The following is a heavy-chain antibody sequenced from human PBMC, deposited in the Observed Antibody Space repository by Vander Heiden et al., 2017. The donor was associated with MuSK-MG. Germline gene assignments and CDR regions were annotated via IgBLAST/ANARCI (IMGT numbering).Heavy chain of an antibody. J-gene: IGHJ4*02. CDR2: ISSSSSYI. CDR3: ARDPPGDFFDY. V-gene: IGHV3-21*01. Sequence: EVHLVESGGGLVKPGGSLRLPCAASGFTLSSYSRNWVRQAPGKGLEWVSSISSSSSYIDYADSVKGRFTISRDNSKNSLYLQIHSLRAEDTAVYYCARDPPGDFFDYWCQGTLVTVSS. CDR1: GFTLSSYS.